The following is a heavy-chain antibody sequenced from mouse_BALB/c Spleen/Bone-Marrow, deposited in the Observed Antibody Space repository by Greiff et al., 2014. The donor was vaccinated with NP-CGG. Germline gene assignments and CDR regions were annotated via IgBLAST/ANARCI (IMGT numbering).Heavy chain of an antibody. D-gene: IGHD2-14*01. CDR2: ISDGGSYT. J-gene: IGHJ4*01. CDR1: GFTFSDYY. CDR3: ARDRGVQGYAMDY. V-gene: IGHV5-4*02. Sequence: EVKLVESGGGLVKPGGSLKLSCAASGFTFSDYYMYCVRQTPEKRLEWVATISDGGSYTYYPDSVKGRFTISRDIAKNNLYLQMSSLKSEDTAMYYCARDRGVQGYAMDYWGQGTSVTVSS.